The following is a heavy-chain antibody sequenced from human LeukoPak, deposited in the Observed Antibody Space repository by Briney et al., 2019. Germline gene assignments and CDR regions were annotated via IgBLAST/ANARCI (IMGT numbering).Heavy chain of an antibody. CDR2: IFDGKTV. CDR1: GESLNYYY. CDR3: ASGAWATRLNS. J-gene: IGHJ4*02. V-gene: IGHV4-34*12. D-gene: IGHD4-23*01. Sequence: SDTLSLTCAVYGESLNYYYWSWIRQSPGKGLEWIGDIFDGKTVNYNPSLKSRVTISAATSSQQFSLNLKSVTAADTSVYFCASGAWATRLNSWAQGALVIVSS.